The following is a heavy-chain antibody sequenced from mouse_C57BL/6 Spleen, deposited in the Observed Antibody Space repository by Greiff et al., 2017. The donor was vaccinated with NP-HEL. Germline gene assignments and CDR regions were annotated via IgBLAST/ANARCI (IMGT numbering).Heavy chain of an antibody. Sequence: EVQLQQSGPELVKPGASVKMSCKASGYTFTDYNMHWVKQSHGKSLEWIGYINPNNGGTSYNQKFKGKATLTVNKSSSTAYMELRSLTSEDSAVYYCARGWLLRAWFAYWGQGTLVTVSA. CDR2: INPNNGGT. D-gene: IGHD2-3*01. CDR3: ARGWLLRAWFAY. V-gene: IGHV1-22*01. J-gene: IGHJ3*01. CDR1: GYTFTDYN.